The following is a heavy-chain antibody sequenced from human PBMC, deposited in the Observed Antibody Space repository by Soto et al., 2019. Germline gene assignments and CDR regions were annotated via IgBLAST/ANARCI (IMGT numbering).Heavy chain of an antibody. D-gene: IGHD3-16*01. V-gene: IGHV4-30-2*03. CDR3: AILEPPRLGYYYYGMDV. CDR2: IYHSGST. CDR1: GGSISSGGYS. J-gene: IGHJ6*02. Sequence: SETLSLTCAVSGGSISSGGYSWSWIRQPPGKGLEWIGYIYHSGSTYYNPSLKSRVTISVDTSKNQFSLKLSSVTAADTAVYYCAILEPPRLGYYYYGMDVWGQGTTVTVSS.